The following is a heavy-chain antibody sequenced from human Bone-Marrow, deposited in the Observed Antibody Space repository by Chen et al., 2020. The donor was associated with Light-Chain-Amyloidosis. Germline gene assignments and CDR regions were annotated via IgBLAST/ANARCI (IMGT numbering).Heavy chain of an antibody. CDR3: GRRRDGYNSDY. Sequence: EVQLEQSGPEVKKPGESLKISCKGSGYTFPNYWIGWVRQMPGKGLAWLGAIYPDASAARYSPAIAGPVTISAGKSIPTAYLQCRSRKASDTAMYFCGRRRDGYNSDYWGQGTLVTVPS. CDR2: IYPDASAA. CDR1: GYTFPNYW. V-gene: IGHV5-51*01. D-gene: IGHD5-12*01. J-gene: IGHJ4*02.